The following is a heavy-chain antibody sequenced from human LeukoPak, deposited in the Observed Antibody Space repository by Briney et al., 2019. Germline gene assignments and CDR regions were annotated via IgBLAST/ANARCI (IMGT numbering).Heavy chain of an antibody. D-gene: IGHD3-22*01. J-gene: IGHJ4*02. CDR3: ARVYYYDNSGYGKDYFDY. CDR2: IYYSGST. Sequence: PSQTLSLTCTVSGGSISSGDYYWSWIRQPPGKGLEWIGFIYYSGSTYYNPSLKSRVTISVDTSKNQFSLKLSSVTAADTAVYYCARVYYYDNSGYGKDYFDYWGQGTLVTVSS. CDR1: GGSISSGDYY. V-gene: IGHV4-30-4*01.